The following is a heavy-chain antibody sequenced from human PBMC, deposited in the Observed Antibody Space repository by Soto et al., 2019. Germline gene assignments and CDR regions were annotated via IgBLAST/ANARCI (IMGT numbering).Heavy chain of an antibody. CDR1: GFTFSSYA. D-gene: IGHD4-17*01. J-gene: IGHJ4*02. V-gene: IGHV3-30-3*01. CDR2: ISYDGSNK. CDR3: ARDSGVDGDYDYYFDY. Sequence: ESGGGVVQPGRSLRLSCAASGFTFSSYAMHWVRQAPGKGLEWVAVISYDGSNKYYADSVKGRFTISRDDSKNTLYLQMNSLRAEDTAVYYCARDSGVDGDYDYYFDYWGQGTLVTVSS.